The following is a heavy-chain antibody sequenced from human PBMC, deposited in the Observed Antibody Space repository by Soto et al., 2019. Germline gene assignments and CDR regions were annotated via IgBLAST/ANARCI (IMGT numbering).Heavy chain of an antibody. J-gene: IGHJ4*02. Sequence: QVQLQESGPGLVQPSETLSLTCAVSGGSITSGHWWSWVRQTPGKGLEWIGEIYNGGTTDYNPSLKGRVTMSVDKSKNQFSLKLKSVTAADTAVYYCAREGAYFDSWSGYFGPGYFDKWGQGILVTVSS. D-gene: IGHD3-3*01. CDR3: AREGAYFDSWSGYFGPGYFDK. V-gene: IGHV4-4*02. CDR2: IYNGGTT. CDR1: GGSITSGHW.